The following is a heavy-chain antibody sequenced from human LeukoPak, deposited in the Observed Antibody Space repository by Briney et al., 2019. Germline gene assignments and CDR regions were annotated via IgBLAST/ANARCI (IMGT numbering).Heavy chain of an antibody. Sequence: GASVKVSCKASGYTFTSYDINWVRQATGQGLEWMGWMTPNSGHTGYAQKFQGRVTITRNTSISTAYMELSSLRSEDTAVYYCATGYSSGRLHYWGQGTLVTVSS. D-gene: IGHD6-19*01. CDR2: MTPNSGHT. V-gene: IGHV1-8*01. J-gene: IGHJ4*02. CDR1: GYTFTSYD. CDR3: ATGYSSGRLHY.